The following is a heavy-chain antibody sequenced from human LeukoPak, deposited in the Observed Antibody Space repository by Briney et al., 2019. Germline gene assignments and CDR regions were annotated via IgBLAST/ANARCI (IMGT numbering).Heavy chain of an antibody. Sequence: EASVKVSCKASGYTFTGYYMHWERQTPGQGLEWMGWINPNSGGTNYAQKFQGWVTMTRDTSISTAYMELSRLRSDDTAVYYCARARSGDCSGGSCQPLEGSDWFDPWGQGTLVTVSS. J-gene: IGHJ5*02. CDR3: ARARSGDCSGGSCQPLEGSDWFDP. CDR1: GYTFTGYY. V-gene: IGHV1-2*04. CDR2: INPNSGGT. D-gene: IGHD2-15*01.